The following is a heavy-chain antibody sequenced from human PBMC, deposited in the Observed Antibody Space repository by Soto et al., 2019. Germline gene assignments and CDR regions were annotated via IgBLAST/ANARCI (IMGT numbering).Heavy chain of an antibody. V-gene: IGHV4-30-4*01. J-gene: IGHJ4*02. CDR3: ATLAYTYGAEDY. CDR2: IYYSGST. D-gene: IGHD5-18*01. CDR1: GGSISSGTSY. Sequence: QVQLQESGPGLVKPSQTLSLTCTVSGGSISSGTSYWSWIRQPPGKGLEWIGYIYYSGSTYYNPSLKSRVAISVDTSKNRFSLKLSSLTAADTAVYFCATLAYTYGAEDYWGQGTLVTVSS.